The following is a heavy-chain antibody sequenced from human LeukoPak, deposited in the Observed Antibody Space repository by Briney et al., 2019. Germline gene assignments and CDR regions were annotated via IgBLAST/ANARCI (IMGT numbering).Heavy chain of an antibody. CDR2: ISDYGKSR. D-gene: IGHD1-26*01. CDR3: ARDFVGAFDD. J-gene: IGHJ4*02. CDR1: GYIFSNYE. Sequence: PGGSLRLPCAASGYIFSNYETNWVRQTPGKGLEWVSYISDYGKSRNYVDSVKGRFAMSRDNAKNSLYLQMNILRVEDTGVYYCARDFVGAFDDWGQGALVAVAS. V-gene: IGHV3-48*03.